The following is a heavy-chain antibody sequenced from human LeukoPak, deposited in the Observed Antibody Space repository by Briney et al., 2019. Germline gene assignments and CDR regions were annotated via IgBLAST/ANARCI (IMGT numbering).Heavy chain of an antibody. CDR3: ARLPYLIAAAGTGGYFDY. V-gene: IGHV4-39*07. Sequence: SETLSLTCTVSGGSISSSIYYWGWIRQPPGKGLEWIGSISYSGSTYYNPSLKSRVTISVDTSKNQFSLKLSSVTAADTAVYYCARLPYLIAAAGTGGYFDYWGQGTLVTVSP. D-gene: IGHD6-13*01. CDR1: GGSISSSIYY. CDR2: ISYSGST. J-gene: IGHJ4*02.